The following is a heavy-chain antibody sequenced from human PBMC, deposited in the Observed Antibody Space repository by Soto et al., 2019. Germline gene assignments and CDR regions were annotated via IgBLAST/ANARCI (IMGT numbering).Heavy chain of an antibody. CDR1: GFSFSSYS. J-gene: IGHJ2*01. CDR2: ISSSSSTI. Sequence: EVQLVESGGGLVQPGGSLRLSCAASGFSFSSYSMNWVRQAPGKGLEWVSDISSSSSTIYYADSVKGRFTISRDNAKNSLYLQMNSLRAEHTAVYYCARIAVAGHYWYFDLWGRGTLVTVSS. V-gene: IGHV3-48*01. CDR3: ARIAVAGHYWYFDL. D-gene: IGHD6-19*01.